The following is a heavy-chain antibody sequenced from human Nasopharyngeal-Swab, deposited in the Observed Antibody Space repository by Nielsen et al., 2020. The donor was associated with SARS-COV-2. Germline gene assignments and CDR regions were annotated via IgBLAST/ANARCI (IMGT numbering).Heavy chain of an antibody. V-gene: IGHV4-39*01. CDR2: IYYSGST. CDR1: GGSISSSSYY. CDR3: ALRSTSRLYLPGGGYFDY. D-gene: IGHD2-2*01. J-gene: IGHJ4*02. Sequence: SETLSLTCTVSGGSISSSSYYWGWIRQPPGKGLEWIGSIYYSGSTYYNPSLQSRVTISVDTSKNQFSLKLSSVTAADTAVYYCALRSTSRLYLPGGGYFDYWGQGTLVTVSS.